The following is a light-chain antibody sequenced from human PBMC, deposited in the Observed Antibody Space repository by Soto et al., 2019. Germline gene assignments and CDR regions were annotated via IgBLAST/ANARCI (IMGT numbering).Light chain of an antibody. CDR2: SNN. CDR1: SSNIGSNT. Sequence: QSVLTQPPSASGTPAQRVAISCSGSSSNIGSNTVNWYQQFPRTAPKLLIYSNNQRPSGVPDRFSGSKSGTSASLAISGLQSEDEADYYCAAWDDSLHGFYVFGTGTKVTVL. CDR3: AAWDDSLHGFYV. J-gene: IGLJ1*01. V-gene: IGLV1-44*01.